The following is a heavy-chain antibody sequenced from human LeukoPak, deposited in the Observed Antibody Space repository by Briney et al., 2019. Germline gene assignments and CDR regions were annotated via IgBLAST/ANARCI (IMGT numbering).Heavy chain of an antibody. V-gene: IGHV4-59*01. Sequence: SETLSLTCTVSGCSISSYYWSWIRQPPGQGLEWIGYIYYSGSTNYNPSLKSRVTISVDTSKNQFSLKLSSVTAADTAVYYCATTSINYYDSAYWGQGTLVTVSS. CDR3: ATTSINYYDSAY. CDR2: IYYSGST. D-gene: IGHD3-22*01. CDR1: GCSISSYY. J-gene: IGHJ4*02.